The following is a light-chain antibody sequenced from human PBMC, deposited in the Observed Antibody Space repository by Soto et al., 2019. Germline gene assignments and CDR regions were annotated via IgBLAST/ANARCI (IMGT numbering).Light chain of an antibody. J-gene: IGKJ1*01. CDR3: QQYYSYHQT. CDR2: AAS. Sequence: AIRMTQSPSSLSASTGDRFTITCRASQGISSYLAWYQQKPGKAPKLLIYAASTLQSGVPSRFSGSGSGTDFTLTISCLQSEDFATYYCQQYYSYHQTFSQGTKVDIK. V-gene: IGKV1-8*01. CDR1: QGISSY.